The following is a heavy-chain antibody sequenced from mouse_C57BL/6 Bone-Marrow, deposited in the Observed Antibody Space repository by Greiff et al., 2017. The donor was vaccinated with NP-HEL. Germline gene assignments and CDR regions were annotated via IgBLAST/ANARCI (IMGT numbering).Heavy chain of an antibody. V-gene: IGHV1-7*01. Sequence: QVQLQQSGAELAKPGASVKLSCKASGYTFTSYWMHWVKQRPGQGLEWIGYINPSSGYTKYNQKFKDKATLTADKSSSTAYMQLGSLTYEDSAVYYCASPFPWYFDVWGTGTTVTVSS. CDR2: INPSSGYT. J-gene: IGHJ1*03. CDR3: ASPFPWYFDV. CDR1: GYTFTSYW.